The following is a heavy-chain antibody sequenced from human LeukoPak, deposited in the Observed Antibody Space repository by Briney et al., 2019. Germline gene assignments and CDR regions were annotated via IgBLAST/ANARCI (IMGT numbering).Heavy chain of an antibody. D-gene: IGHD3-3*01. J-gene: IGHJ6*03. V-gene: IGHV4-4*07. CDR1: GGSISSYY. CDR2: TYTSGST. Sequence: PSETLSLTXTVSGGSISSYYWSWIRQPAGKGMEWIGHTYTSGSTNYNPSLKSRVTMSVDTSKNQFSLKLSSVTAADTAVYYCARAKPSKYDFWSGANYYYYMDVWGKGTTVTVSS. CDR3: ARAKPSKYDFWSGANYYYYMDV.